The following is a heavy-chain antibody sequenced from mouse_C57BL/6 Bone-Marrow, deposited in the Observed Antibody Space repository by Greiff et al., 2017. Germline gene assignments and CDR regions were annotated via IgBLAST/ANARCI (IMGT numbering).Heavy chain of an antibody. CDR1: GFNIKDDY. CDR2: IDPENGDT. Sequence: VQLQQSGAELVRPGASVKLSCTASGFNIKDDYMHWVKQRPEQGLEWIGWIDPENGDTEYASKFQGKATITADTSSNTAYLQLSSLTSEDTAVYYCTTTRFYPWFAYWGQGTLVTVSA. J-gene: IGHJ3*01. CDR3: TTTRFYPWFAY. V-gene: IGHV14-4*01. D-gene: IGHD2-1*01.